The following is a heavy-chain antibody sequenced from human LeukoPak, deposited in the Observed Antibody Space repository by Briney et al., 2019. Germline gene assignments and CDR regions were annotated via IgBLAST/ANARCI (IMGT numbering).Heavy chain of an antibody. D-gene: IGHD3-22*01. Sequence: SQTLSLTCAISGDSVSINSAAWNWIRQSPSRGLEWLGSTYYRSKWYNDYAVSVKSRITINPDTSKNQFSLQLNSVTPEDTAVYYCATPGTPPYDSSGYFDYWGQGTLVTVSS. V-gene: IGHV6-1*01. J-gene: IGHJ4*02. CDR2: TYYRSKWYN. CDR1: GDSVSINSAA. CDR3: ATPGTPPYDSSGYFDY.